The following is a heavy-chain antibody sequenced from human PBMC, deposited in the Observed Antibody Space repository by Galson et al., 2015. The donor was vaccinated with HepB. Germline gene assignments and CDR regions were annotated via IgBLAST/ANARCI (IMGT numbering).Heavy chain of an antibody. CDR3: ARERGCSGGSCYKVYGMDV. Sequence: SLRLSCATSGFTFSSYGMNWVRQAPGKGLEWVSSISGSSSYIYYTDSMKGRFTISRDNAKNSLYLQMNSLRAEDTAVYYCARERGCSGGSCYKVYGMDVWGQGTTVTVSS. CDR2: ISGSSSYI. V-gene: IGHV3-21*01. D-gene: IGHD2-15*01. J-gene: IGHJ6*02. CDR1: GFTFSSYG.